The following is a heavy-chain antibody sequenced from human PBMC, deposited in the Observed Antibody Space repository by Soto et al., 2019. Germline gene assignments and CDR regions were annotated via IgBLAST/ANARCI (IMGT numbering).Heavy chain of an antibody. D-gene: IGHD5-18*01. V-gene: IGHV3-21*01. CDR2: ISSSSSYI. Sequence: PGGSLRLSCAASGSTFSSYSMNWVRQAPGKGLEWVSSISSSSSYIYYADSVKGRFTISRDNAKNSLYLQMNSLRAGDTAVYYCARQEQPGKIQLWFVGLSWFDPWGQGTLVTVSS. CDR1: GSTFSSYS. J-gene: IGHJ5*02. CDR3: ARQEQPGKIQLWFVGLSWFDP.